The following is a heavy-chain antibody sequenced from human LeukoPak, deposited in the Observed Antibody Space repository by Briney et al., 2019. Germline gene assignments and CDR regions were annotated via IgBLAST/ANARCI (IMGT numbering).Heavy chain of an antibody. CDR3: ARYGGYCSGGSCYDDYYYYMDV. D-gene: IGHD2-15*01. J-gene: IGHJ6*03. V-gene: IGHV3-74*01. CDR2: IKSDGSST. Sequence: GGSLRLSCAASGFTFSSYWMHWVRHAPGKELVWVSRIKSDGSSTSYADSVKGRFTISRDNAKNSLYLQMNSLRAEDTAVYYCARYGGYCSGGSCYDDYYYYMDVWGKGTTVTVSS. CDR1: GFTFSSYW.